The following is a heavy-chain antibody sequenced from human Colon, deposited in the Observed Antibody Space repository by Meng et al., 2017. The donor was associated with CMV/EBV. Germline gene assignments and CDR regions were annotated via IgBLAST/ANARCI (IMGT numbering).Heavy chain of an antibody. CDR1: GFIFSSYE. CDR3: AREYSSSSGDCFDY. CDR2: CSINGGTT. J-gene: IGHJ4*02. D-gene: IGHD6-6*01. Sequence: GGSLRLSCAASGFIFSSYEMNWVRLAPGQGLEWLAYCSINGGTTHHADSVRGRFTVSRDNAKNSLYLQMDNLRAEDTGVYFCAREYSSSSGDCFDYWGQGTVVTVSS. V-gene: IGHV3-48*03.